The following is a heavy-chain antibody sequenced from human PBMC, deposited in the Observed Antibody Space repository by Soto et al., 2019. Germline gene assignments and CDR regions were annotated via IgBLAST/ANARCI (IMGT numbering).Heavy chain of an antibody. D-gene: IGHD1-26*01. V-gene: IGHV4-39*01. Sequence: QLQLQESGPGLVKPSETLSLTCTVSGGSISSSSYYWGWIRQPPGKGLEWIGSIYYSGSTYCNPSLKSRVTMSVDTSKNQFSLKLSSVTAADTAVYYCARRKGGSYYVDYWGQGTLVTASS. CDR3: ARRKGGSYYVDY. CDR1: GGSISSSSYY. J-gene: IGHJ4*02. CDR2: IYYSGST.